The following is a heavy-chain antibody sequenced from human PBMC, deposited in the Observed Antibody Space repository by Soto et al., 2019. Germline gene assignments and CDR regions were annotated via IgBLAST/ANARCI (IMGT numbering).Heavy chain of an antibody. V-gene: IGHV4-31*03. Sequence: PSETLSLTCTVSGGSISSGGYYWSWIRQHPGKGLEWIGYIYYSGSTYYNPSLKSRVTISVDTSKNQFSLKLSSVTAADTAVYYCARRWYTSPYYFDYWGQGTLVTASS. CDR2: IYYSGST. J-gene: IGHJ4*02. CDR3: ARRWYTSPYYFDY. D-gene: IGHD2-15*01. CDR1: GGSISSGGYY.